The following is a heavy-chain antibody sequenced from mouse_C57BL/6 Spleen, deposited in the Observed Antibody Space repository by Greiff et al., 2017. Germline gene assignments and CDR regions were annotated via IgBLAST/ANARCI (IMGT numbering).Heavy chain of an antibody. J-gene: IGHJ4*01. CDR1: GFTFSDYG. D-gene: IGHD2-3*01. V-gene: IGHV5-17*01. CDR2: ISSGSSTI. CDR3: ASNGGYPHAMDY. Sequence: EVMLVESGGGLVKPGGSLKLSCAASGFTFSDYGMHWVRQAPEKGLEWVAYISSGSSTINYAHTVKGRFTFSRDNAKNTMFLHMTILRSEDTALYYCASNGGYPHAMDYWGQGTSVTVSS.